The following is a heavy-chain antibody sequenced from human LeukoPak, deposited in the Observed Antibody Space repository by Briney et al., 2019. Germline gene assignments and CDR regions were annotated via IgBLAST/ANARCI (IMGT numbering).Heavy chain of an antibody. Sequence: GRSLRLSCAASGFTFSSYGMNWVRQAPGKGLEWVSGIDSGSNNIHYADSVKGRFTISRDDAKNSLYLQMDSLRAEDTAVYYCARRFDHWGQGTLVTVSS. V-gene: IGHV3-48*01. J-gene: IGHJ4*02. CDR1: GFTFSSYG. CDR2: IDSGSNNI. CDR3: ARRFDH.